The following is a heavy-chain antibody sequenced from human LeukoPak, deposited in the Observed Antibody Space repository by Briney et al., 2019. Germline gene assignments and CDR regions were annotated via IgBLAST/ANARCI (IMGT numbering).Heavy chain of an antibody. Sequence: SETLSLTCAVYGGSFSGYYWSWIRQPPGKGLEWIGEINHSGSTNYNPSLKSRVTISVDTSKNQFSLKLGSVTAADPAVYYCASPGYSYGFPYWGQGTLVTVSS. V-gene: IGHV4-34*01. CDR1: GGSFSGYY. D-gene: IGHD5-18*01. CDR2: INHSGST. J-gene: IGHJ4*02. CDR3: ASPGYSYGFPY.